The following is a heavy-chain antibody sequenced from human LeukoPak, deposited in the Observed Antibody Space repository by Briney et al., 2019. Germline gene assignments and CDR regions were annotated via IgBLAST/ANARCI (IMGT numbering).Heavy chain of an antibody. J-gene: IGHJ6*03. V-gene: IGHV4-39*01. CDR3: ARGQQLGNYYYYYMDV. CDR2: IYYSGST. D-gene: IGHD6-13*01. CDR1: GGSISSSGYY. Sequence: SETLSLTCTVSGGSISSSGYYWGWIRQPPGKGLEWIGSIYYSGSTYYNPSFKSRVTISVDTSKNQFSLQLNSVTPEDTAVYYCARGQQLGNYYYYYMDVWGKGTTVTISS.